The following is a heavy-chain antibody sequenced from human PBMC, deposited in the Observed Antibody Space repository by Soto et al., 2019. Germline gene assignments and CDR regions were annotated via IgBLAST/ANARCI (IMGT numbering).Heavy chain of an antibody. CDR2: IWYDGSNK. J-gene: IGHJ4*02. D-gene: IGHD3-3*01. V-gene: IGHV3-33*01. Sequence: QVQLVESGGGVVQPGRSLRLSCAASGFTFSSYGMHWVRQAPGKGLEWVAVIWYDGSNKYYADSVKGRFTISRDNSKNTLYPQMNSLRAEDTAVYYCARDKYFGVTLTYYFDYWGQGTLVTVSS. CDR1: GFTFSSYG. CDR3: ARDKYFGVTLTYYFDY.